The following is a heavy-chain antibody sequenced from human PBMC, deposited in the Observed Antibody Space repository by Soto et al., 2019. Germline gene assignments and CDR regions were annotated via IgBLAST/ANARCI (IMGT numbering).Heavy chain of an antibody. D-gene: IGHD5-12*01. CDR1: GYTFTSYD. CDR3: ARDVVATSFDY. V-gene: IGHV1-8*01. CDR2: MNPNSGNT. J-gene: IGHJ4*02. Sequence: GASVKVSCKASGYTFTSYDINWVRQATGQGLEWMGWMNPNSGNTGYAQKFQGRVTMTTDTSTSTAYMELRSLRSDDTAVYYCARDVVATSFDYWGQGTLVTVSS.